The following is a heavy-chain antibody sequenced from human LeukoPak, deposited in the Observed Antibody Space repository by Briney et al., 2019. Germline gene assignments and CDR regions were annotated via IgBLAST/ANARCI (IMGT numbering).Heavy chain of an antibody. Sequence: PSETLSLTCAVSGGSISSSNWWSWVRQPPGKGLEWIGEIYHSGSTNYNPSLKSRVTISVDKSKNQFSLKLSSVTAADTAVYYCAREPTGDPVRGGGYMDVWGKGTTVTVSS. CDR3: AREPTGDPVRGGGYMDV. V-gene: IGHV4-4*02. D-gene: IGHD7-27*01. CDR1: GGSISSSNW. J-gene: IGHJ6*03. CDR2: IYHSGST.